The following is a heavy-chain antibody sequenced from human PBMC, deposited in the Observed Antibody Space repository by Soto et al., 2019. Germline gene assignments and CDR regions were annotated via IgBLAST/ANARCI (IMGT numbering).Heavy chain of an antibody. J-gene: IGHJ4*02. CDR3: AREGSAMVRGVITRYYFDY. CDR1: GGTFSSYA. Sequence: QVQLVQSGAEVKKPGSSVKVSCKASGGTFSSYAISWVRQAPGQGLEWMGGIIPIFGTANYAQKFQGRVTITADESTSTAYMELSSLRSEDTAVYYCAREGSAMVRGVITRYYFDYWGQGTLGTVSS. V-gene: IGHV1-69*01. D-gene: IGHD3-10*01. CDR2: IIPIFGTA.